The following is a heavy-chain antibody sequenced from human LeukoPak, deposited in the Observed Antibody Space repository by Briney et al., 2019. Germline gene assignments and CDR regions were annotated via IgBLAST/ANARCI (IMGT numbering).Heavy chain of an antibody. V-gene: IGHV3-30*02. CDR1: GFTFSSYG. D-gene: IGHD6-19*01. J-gene: IGHJ4*02. CDR3: AKDLAGVTTGYYFDY. Sequence: GGSLRLSCAASGFTFSSYGMHWVRQAPGKGLEWVAFIRYDGSNKYYADSVKGRFTISRDNSKNTLYLQMNSLRAGDTAVYYCAKDLAGVTTGYYFDYWGQGTLVTVSS. CDR2: IRYDGSNK.